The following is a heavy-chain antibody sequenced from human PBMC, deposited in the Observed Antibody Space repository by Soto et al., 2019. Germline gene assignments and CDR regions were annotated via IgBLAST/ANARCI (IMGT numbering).Heavy chain of an antibody. D-gene: IGHD1-26*01. CDR3: NTDIDPFDY. CDR2: IKSKTDGGTT. Sequence: GGSLRLSCAASGFTFSNAWMNWVRQAPGKGLEWVGRIKSKTDGGTTDYAAPVKGRVTLSSDDSKNTLDLQMNSLKTEDTAVYYCNTDIDPFDYWGQGTLVTVSS. J-gene: IGHJ4*02. V-gene: IGHV3-15*07. CDR1: GFTFSNAW.